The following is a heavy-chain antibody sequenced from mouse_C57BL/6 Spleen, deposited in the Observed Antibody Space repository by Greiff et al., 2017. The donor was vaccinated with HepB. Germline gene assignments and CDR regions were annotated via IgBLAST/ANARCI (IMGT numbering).Heavy chain of an antibody. CDR3: ARGVYGYDGAWFAY. D-gene: IGHD2-2*01. V-gene: IGHV1-52*01. CDR2: IDPSDSET. CDR1: GYTFTSYW. Sequence: QVQLQQPGAELVRPGSSVKLSCKASGYTFTSYWMHWVKQRPIQGLEWIGNIDPSDSETHYNQKFKDKATLTVDKSSSTAYMQLSSLTSEDSAVYYCARGVYGYDGAWFAYWGKGTLVTVSA. J-gene: IGHJ3*01.